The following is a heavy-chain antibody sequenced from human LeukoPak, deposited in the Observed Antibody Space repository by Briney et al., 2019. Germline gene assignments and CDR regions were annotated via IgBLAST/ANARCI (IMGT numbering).Heavy chain of an antibody. J-gene: IGHJ4*02. Sequence: SETLSLTCTVSGGSITSYYWAWLRQPPGKGLEWLGYIYYSGYSNYNPSLKSRVSMSVDTSKNQFSLKLTSVTAADTAVYYCARHSIASDGARLFDYWGRGTLVTVSS. CDR1: GGSITSYY. V-gene: IGHV4-59*08. CDR3: ARHSIASDGARLFDY. D-gene: IGHD2-21*01. CDR2: IYYSGYS.